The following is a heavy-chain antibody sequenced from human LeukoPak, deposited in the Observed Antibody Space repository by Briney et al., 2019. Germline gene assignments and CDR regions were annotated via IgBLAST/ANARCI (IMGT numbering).Heavy chain of an antibody. CDR2: IRSKTYSGTT. CDR3: STSGRICSGGSCYFY. J-gene: IGHJ4*02. D-gene: IGHD2-15*01. V-gene: IGHV3-49*04. Sequence: GGSLRLSCTTSGLTFGDSAMSWVRQAPGKGLEWIGFIRSKTYSGTTEYAASVKGRFTISRDDSASIAYLQMSSLKTEDTAMYYCSTSGRICSGGSCYFYWGQGTLVTVSS. CDR1: GLTFGDSA.